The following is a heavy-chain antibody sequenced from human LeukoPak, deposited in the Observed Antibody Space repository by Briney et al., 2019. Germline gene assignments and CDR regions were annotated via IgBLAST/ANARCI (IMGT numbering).Heavy chain of an antibody. CDR2: IHPDGGST. J-gene: IGHJ4*02. V-gene: IGHV1-46*02. CDR3: ARSYYYDSSVYPTGY. Sequence: ASVKVSCKASGYNFNDYYIYWVRQAPGHGLESMGYIHPDGGSTNYAQKFQGRVTMTRDTSTSTVYMELSSLRSEDTAVYYCARSYYYDSSVYPTGYWGQGTLVTVSS. CDR1: GYNFNDYY. D-gene: IGHD3-22*01.